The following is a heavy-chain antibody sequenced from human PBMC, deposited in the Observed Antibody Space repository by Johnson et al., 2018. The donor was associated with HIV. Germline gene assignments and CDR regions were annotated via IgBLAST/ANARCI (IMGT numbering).Heavy chain of an antibody. CDR3: ARDAVTPI. J-gene: IGHJ3*02. CDR1: GFTVSSIY. V-gene: IGHV3-66*02. Sequence: VQLVESGGGLVQPGGSLRLSCAASGFTVSSIYMSWVRQAPGKGLEWVSIIYSGGSTYYADSVKGRFTISRDNSKNTLYLQMGSLRAEDMAVYYCARDAVTPIWGQGTMVTVSS. CDR2: IYSGGST. D-gene: IGHD4-17*01.